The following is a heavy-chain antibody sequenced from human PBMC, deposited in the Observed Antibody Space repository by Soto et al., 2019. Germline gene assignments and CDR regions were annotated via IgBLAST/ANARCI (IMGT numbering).Heavy chain of an antibody. CDR3: ARAEQPNYYDSSGYIY. D-gene: IGHD3-22*01. V-gene: IGHV4-61*08. J-gene: IGHJ4*02. Sequence: PPEPLSLTYTVSGYYSRSGDRYLSWLSPPPGKGLEWIWDIYYSGSTNYNPSLKSRVTISVDTSKNQFSLKLSSVTAADTAVYYCARAEQPNYYDSSGYIYWGRGTRVTVSS. CDR1: GYYSRSGDRY. CDR2: IYYSGST.